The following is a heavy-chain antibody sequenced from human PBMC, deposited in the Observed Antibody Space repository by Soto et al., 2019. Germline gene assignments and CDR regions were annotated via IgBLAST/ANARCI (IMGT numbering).Heavy chain of an antibody. CDR3: ARRGYYGSGSFHY. J-gene: IGHJ4*02. D-gene: IGHD3-10*01. V-gene: IGHV4-39*01. CDR2: IYYSGST. Sequence: QLQLQESGPGLVKPSETLSLTCTVSGGSISSSSYYWVWIRQPPGKGLEWIGSIYYSGSTYYNPSLKSRVTISVDTSKNQFSLKLSSVTAADTAVYYCARRGYYGSGSFHYWGQGTLVTVSS. CDR1: GGSISSSSYY.